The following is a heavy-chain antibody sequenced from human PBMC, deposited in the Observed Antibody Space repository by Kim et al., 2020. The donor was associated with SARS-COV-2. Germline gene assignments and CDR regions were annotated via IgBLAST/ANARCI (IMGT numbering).Heavy chain of an antibody. CDR3: AGWTRFGELQLWASPFDY. J-gene: IGHJ4*02. V-gene: IGHV4-39*01. CDR2: IYYSGST. D-gene: IGHD3-10*01. CDR1: GGSISSSSYY. Sequence: SETLSLTCTVSGGSISSSSYYWGWIRQPPGKGLEWIGSIYYSGSTYYNPSLKSRVTISVDTSKNQFSLKLSSVTAADTAVYYCAGWTRFGELQLWASPFDYWGQGTLVTVSS.